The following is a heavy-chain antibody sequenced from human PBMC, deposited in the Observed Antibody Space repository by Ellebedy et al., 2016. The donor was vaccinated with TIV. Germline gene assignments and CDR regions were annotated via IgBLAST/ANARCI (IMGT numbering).Heavy chain of an antibody. V-gene: IGHV3-23*01. CDR3: AKDLFWATVDSPDALDI. CDR2: ISGSGVSA. CDR1: GFTFSSCV. J-gene: IGHJ3*02. Sequence: GESLKISXAASGFTFSSCVMSWVRQAPGKGLEWVSSISGSGVSAYYADSVKGRFTITRDNSKNTLYMQMNSLRGEDTAVYFCAKDLFWATVDSPDALDIWGQGTMVTVSS. D-gene: IGHD4-23*01.